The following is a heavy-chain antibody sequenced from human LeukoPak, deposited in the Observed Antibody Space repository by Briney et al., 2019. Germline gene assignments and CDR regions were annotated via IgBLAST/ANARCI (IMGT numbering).Heavy chain of an antibody. CDR1: GFIFSSYW. CDR3: AGDGRYSQLLDY. D-gene: IGHD4-11*01. J-gene: IGHJ4*02. Sequence: PGGSLRLSCAASGFIFSSYWMSWVRQAPGKGLEWVANIKQDGTEKYYVDSVKGRFTISRDNAKNSLYLRMNSLRAEDTAVYYCAGDGRYSQLLDYWGQGTLVTVSS. CDR2: IKQDGTEK. V-gene: IGHV3-7*01.